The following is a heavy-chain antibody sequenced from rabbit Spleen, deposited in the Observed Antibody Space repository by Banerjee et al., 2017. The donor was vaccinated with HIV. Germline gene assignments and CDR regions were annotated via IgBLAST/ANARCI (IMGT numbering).Heavy chain of an antibody. Sequence: EQLEESGGGLVKPEGSLTLTCKASGVSLNDKDVMCWVRQAPGKGLEWIAFINIVTGKSVYSSWAKCRFIMSRTSSTTVSLQMTSLTAADTATYFCARHLVAVSVWNFNLWGPATLVPVS. D-gene: IGHD4-2*01. J-gene: IGHJ4*01. CDR3: ARHLVAVSVWNFNL. CDR1: GVSLNDKDV. V-gene: IGHV1S45*01. CDR2: INIVTGKS.